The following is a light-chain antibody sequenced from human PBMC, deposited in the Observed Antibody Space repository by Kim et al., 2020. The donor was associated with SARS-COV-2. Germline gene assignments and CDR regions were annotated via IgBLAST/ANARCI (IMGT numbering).Light chain of an antibody. Sequence: EIVLTQSSGTLSLSPGERATLSCRASQSISNYLAWYQQKPGRAPRLLIYGASNRATGIPDRISGSGSGTDFTLTINRLEREDVAVYYCQHYERSPYTFGQGTKLEI. CDR1: QSISNY. CDR2: GAS. J-gene: IGKJ2*01. CDR3: QHYERSPYT. V-gene: IGKV3-20*01.